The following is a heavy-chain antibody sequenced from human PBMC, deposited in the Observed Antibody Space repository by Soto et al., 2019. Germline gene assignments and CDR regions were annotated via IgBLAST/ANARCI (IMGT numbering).Heavy chain of an antibody. V-gene: IGHV1-18*04. J-gene: IGHJ6*02. CDR3: ARVPPYDYVWGSYRYGYYYYGMDV. CDR1: GYTFTSYG. Sequence: QVQLVQSGAEVKKPGASVKVSCKASGYTFTSYGISWVRQAPGQGLEWMGWISAYKGNTNYAQKLQGRVTMTTDTSTSTAYMELRSLRSDDTAVYYCARVPPYDYVWGSYRYGYYYYGMDVWGQGTTVTVSS. CDR2: ISAYKGNT. D-gene: IGHD3-16*02.